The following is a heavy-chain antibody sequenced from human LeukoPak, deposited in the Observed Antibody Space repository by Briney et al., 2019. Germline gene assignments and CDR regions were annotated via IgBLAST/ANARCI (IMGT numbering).Heavy chain of an antibody. J-gene: IGHJ4*02. Sequence: ASVKVSCKASGYTFTGYYMHWVRQAPGQGLEWMGWINPNSGGTNYAQKFQGRVTMTRDTSISTAYMELSRLRSDDTAVYYCARDPDGSSWYFDYWGQGTLVTVSS. CDR1: GYTFTGYY. D-gene: IGHD6-13*01. CDR2: INPNSGGT. V-gene: IGHV1-2*02. CDR3: ARDPDGSSWYFDY.